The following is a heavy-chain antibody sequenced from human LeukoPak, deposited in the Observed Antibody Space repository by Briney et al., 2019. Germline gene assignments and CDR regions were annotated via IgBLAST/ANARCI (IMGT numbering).Heavy chain of an antibody. CDR2: TYHSGST. Sequence: SETLSLTCTVSGYSISSGYYWGWIRQPPGKGLEWIGSTYHSGSTYYNPSLKSRVTISVDTSKNQFSLKLSSVTAADTAVYYCARAESEWLPHLDYWGQGTLVTVSS. V-gene: IGHV4-38-2*02. D-gene: IGHD5-12*01. CDR1: GYSISSGYY. CDR3: ARAESEWLPHLDY. J-gene: IGHJ4*02.